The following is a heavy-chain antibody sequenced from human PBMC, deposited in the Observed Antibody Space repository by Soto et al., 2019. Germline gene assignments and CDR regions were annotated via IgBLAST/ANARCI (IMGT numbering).Heavy chain of an antibody. CDR1: GGSVSNKTYY. V-gene: IGHV4-61*01. CDR2: ISYSGST. Sequence: SETLSLTCSVSGGSVSNKTYYWSWIRQPPGKRLEWIGYISYSGSTNYNPSLKSRVTISVDTSKNQFTLKLSSVTAADTALYYCARDHSEGHSSSSAHFDSWGQGTLVTVSS. CDR3: ARDHSEGHSSSSAHFDS. J-gene: IGHJ4*02. D-gene: IGHD6-6*01.